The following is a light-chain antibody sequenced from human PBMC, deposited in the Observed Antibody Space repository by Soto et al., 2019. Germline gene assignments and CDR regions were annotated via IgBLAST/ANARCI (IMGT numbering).Light chain of an antibody. CDR1: TGAVTSGHY. Sequence: QAVVTQEPSLTVSPGGTVTLTCGSSTGAVTSGHYPYWFQQRPGQAPRTLIYDTSNKHSWTPARFSGSLLGGKAALTLSGAQPEDEADYYCLLSYSDGRPYVFGTGTKLTVL. J-gene: IGLJ1*01. CDR2: DTS. V-gene: IGLV7-46*01. CDR3: LLSYSDGRPYV.